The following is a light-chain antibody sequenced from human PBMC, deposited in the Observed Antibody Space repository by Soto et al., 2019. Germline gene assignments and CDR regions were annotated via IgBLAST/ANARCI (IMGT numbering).Light chain of an antibody. CDR1: SSDVGGYNY. CDR2: EVS. CDR3: SSYAHSNIVV. Sequence: QSALTQPPSASGSPGQSVTISCTGTSSDVGGYNYVSWYQQHPGKAPKLMIYEVSKRPSGVPDRFSGSKSGNTASLTVSGLQAEDEADYYCSSYAHSNIVVFGGGTQLTVL. J-gene: IGLJ2*01. V-gene: IGLV2-8*01.